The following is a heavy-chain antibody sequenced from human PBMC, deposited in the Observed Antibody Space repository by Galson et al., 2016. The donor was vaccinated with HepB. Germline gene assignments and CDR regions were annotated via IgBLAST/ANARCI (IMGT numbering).Heavy chain of an antibody. CDR2: IGSRSSPI. D-gene: IGHD2-2*01. V-gene: IGHV3-48*01. J-gene: IGHJ3*02. Sequence: SLRLSCAASGFTFSSYALNWVRQAPGKGLEWVSYIGSRSSPIHYADSVKGRFTISRDNAKNSLYVQMDSLRAEDTAVYFCARERFCSSATCYVGDAFHIGGQGTMVTVSS. CDR1: GFTFSSYA. CDR3: ARERFCSSATCYVGDAFHI.